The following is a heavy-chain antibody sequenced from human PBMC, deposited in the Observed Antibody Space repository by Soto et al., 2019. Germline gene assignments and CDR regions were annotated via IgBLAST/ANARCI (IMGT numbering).Heavy chain of an antibody. CDR1: GFTFSSYG. Sequence: GGSLRLSCAASGFTFSSYGMHWVRQAPGKGLEWVAVIWYDGSNKYYADSVKGRFTISRDNSKNTLYLQMNSLRAEDTYVYYCARPAYQLPYSYYGIDVWGQGTTVTVSS. CDR3: ARPAYQLPYSYYGIDV. CDR2: IWYDGSNK. D-gene: IGHD2-2*02. J-gene: IGHJ6*02. V-gene: IGHV3-33*01.